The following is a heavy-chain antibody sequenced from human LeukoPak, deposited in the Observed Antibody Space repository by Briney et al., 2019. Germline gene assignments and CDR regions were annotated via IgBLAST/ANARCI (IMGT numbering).Heavy chain of an antibody. Sequence: ASVKVSCKASGYTFTSYYMHWVRQAPGQGLEWMGIINPSGGSTSYAQKFQGRVTMTRDMSTSTVYMVLSSLRSEDTAVYYCASLHYYDSSGPGGMDAFDIWGQGTMVTVSS. CDR1: GYTFTSYY. V-gene: IGHV1-46*01. J-gene: IGHJ3*02. CDR3: ASLHYYDSSGPGGMDAFDI. D-gene: IGHD3-22*01. CDR2: INPSGGST.